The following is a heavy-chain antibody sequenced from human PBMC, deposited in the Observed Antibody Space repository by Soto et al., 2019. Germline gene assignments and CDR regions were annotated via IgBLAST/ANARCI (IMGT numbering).Heavy chain of an antibody. CDR1: GFTVSSNY. D-gene: IGHD6-19*01. Sequence: EVQLVESRGGLVQPGGSVRLSCAASGFTVSSNYMSWVRQAPGKGLEWVSVIYSGGSTYYADSVKGRFTISRDNSKNTLYHQMNNLRAEERAVYYSARVGTGYSSGDYYYYYMDVWGKGTTVNVSS. J-gene: IGHJ6*03. V-gene: IGHV3-66*01. CDR2: IYSGGST. CDR3: ARVGTGYSSGDYYYYYMDV.